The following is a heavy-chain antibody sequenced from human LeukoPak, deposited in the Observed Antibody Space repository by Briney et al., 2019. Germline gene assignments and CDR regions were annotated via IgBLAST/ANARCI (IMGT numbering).Heavy chain of an antibody. Sequence: PGGSLRLSCAASGFTFSSNWMHWVRQAPGKGLVWVSRINSDGSSTSYADSVKGRFIISRDDSRNMLYLQMNSLRIEDTSLYYCANLPQWSGDLFIDYWGQGTPATVSS. V-gene: IGHV3-74*01. D-gene: IGHD3-10*01. J-gene: IGHJ4*02. CDR2: INSDGSST. CDR1: GFTFSSNW. CDR3: ANLPQWSGDLFIDY.